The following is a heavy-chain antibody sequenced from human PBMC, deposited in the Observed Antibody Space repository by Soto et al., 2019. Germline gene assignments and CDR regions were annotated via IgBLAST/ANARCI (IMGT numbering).Heavy chain of an antibody. CDR1: GFTVSSNY. CDR2: IYSGGST. Sequence: EVQLVESGGGLVQPGGSLRLSCAASGFTVSSNYMSWVRQAPGKGLEWVSVIYSGGSTYYADSVKGRFTISRHNSKNTLYLQMNSLRAEDTAVYYCATGSGSYYKVRDYYYMDVWGKGTTVTVSS. V-gene: IGHV3-53*04. D-gene: IGHD3-10*01. J-gene: IGHJ6*03. CDR3: ATGSGSYYKVRDYYYMDV.